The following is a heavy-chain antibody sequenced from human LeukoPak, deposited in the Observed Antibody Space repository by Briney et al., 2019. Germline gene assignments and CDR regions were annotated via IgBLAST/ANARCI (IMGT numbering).Heavy chain of an antibody. J-gene: IGHJ4*02. V-gene: IGHV5-51*01. Sequence: GESLKISCKGSGYSFTSYWIGWVRQMPGRGLEWMGIIYPGDSDTRYSPSFQGQVTISADKSISTAYLQWSSLKASDTAMYYCAALLRYFDWLPDYWGQGTLVTVSS. CDR3: AALLRYFDWLPDY. CDR2: IYPGDSDT. D-gene: IGHD3-9*01. CDR1: GYSFTSYW.